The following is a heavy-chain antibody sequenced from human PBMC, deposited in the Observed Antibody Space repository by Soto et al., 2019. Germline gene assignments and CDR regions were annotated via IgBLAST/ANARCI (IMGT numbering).Heavy chain of an antibody. CDR1: GYTFTDSY. D-gene: IGHD3-9*01. CDR2: ISPKSVGT. CDR3: ARPPGYISDWYYFDL. J-gene: IGHJ4*02. V-gene: IGHV1-2*02. Sequence: QVQLVQSGAEVKKPGASVQVSCADSGYTFTDSYMHWVRQAPGQGCEWRGRISPKSVGTNYAQKFHGRITMTWDTSLNTAYMELSSLTSEDAAVSYCARPPGYISDWYYFDLGGQGTLITVSS.